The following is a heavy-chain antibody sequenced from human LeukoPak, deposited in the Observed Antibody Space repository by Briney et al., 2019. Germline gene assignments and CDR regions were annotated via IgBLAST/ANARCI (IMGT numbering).Heavy chain of an antibody. J-gene: IGHJ4*02. V-gene: IGHV4-4*07. CDR1: GGSISSYY. D-gene: IGHD5-24*01. CDR2: IYTSGST. CDR3: ARGRRDGYNFWGFDY. Sequence: SETLSLTCTVSGGSISSYYWSWIRQPAGKGLEWIGRIYTSGSTNYNPSLKSRVTISVDTSKNQFSLKLSSVTAADTAVYYCARGRRDGYNFWGFDYWGQGTLVTVSS.